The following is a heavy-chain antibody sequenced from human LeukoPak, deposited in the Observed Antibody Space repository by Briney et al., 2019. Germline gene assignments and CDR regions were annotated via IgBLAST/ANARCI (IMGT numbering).Heavy chain of an antibody. CDR2: IYYSGST. CDR3: ARHIAVAGTGFDY. Sequence: SETLSLTCTVSGGSISHYFWSWIRQPPGKALEWIGYIYYSGSTNYNPSLKSRVTISVDPSKNQFSLKLNSVTAADTAVYYCARHIAVAGTGFDYWGQGTLVTVSS. D-gene: IGHD6-19*01. J-gene: IGHJ4*02. CDR1: GGSISHYF. V-gene: IGHV4-59*08.